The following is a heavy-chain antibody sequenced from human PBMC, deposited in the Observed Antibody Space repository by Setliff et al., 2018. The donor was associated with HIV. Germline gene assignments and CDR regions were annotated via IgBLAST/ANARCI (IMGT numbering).Heavy chain of an antibody. CDR2: SYHGGSA. CDR1: GGSISSGSYY. J-gene: IGHJ2*01. CDR3: ARQYGGNSPVSYWYFDL. D-gene: IGHD2-21*02. Sequence: LSLTCTVSGGSISSGSYYWGWIRQPPGKGLEWIGSSYHGGSAYYKPSLKSRVTISVDMSKNQFSLRLSSVTAADTAVYYCARQYGGNSPVSYWYFDLWGRGTLVTVSS. V-gene: IGHV4-39*01.